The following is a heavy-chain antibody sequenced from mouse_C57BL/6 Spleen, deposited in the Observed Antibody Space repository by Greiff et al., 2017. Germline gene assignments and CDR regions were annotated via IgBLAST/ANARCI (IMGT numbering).Heavy chain of an antibody. CDR2: FDPSDSYT. CDR1: GYTFTSYW. V-gene: IGHV1-69*01. CDR3: ARGGITTVVARYFDD. Sequence: QVQLQQPGAELVMPGASVKLSCKASGYTFTSYWMHWVKQRPGQGLEWIGEFDPSDSYTNYNQKFKGQSTLTVDKSSSTAYMQLSSLTSEDSAVYYCARGGITTVVARYFDDWGTGTTLTVSS. D-gene: IGHD1-1*01. J-gene: IGHJ2*01.